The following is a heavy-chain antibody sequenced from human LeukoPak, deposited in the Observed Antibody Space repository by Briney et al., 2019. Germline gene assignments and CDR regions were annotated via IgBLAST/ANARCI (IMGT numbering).Heavy chain of an antibody. Sequence: GGSLRLSCAASGFTFSSYGMHWVRQAPGKGLEWVAFIRYDGSNKYYADSVKGRFTISRDNAKNSLYLQMNSLRAEDTAVYYCARGYYYDSSGYYQTFDYWGQGTLVTVSS. V-gene: IGHV3-30*02. CDR3: ARGYYYDSSGYYQTFDY. CDR1: GFTFSSYG. J-gene: IGHJ4*02. CDR2: IRYDGSNK. D-gene: IGHD3-22*01.